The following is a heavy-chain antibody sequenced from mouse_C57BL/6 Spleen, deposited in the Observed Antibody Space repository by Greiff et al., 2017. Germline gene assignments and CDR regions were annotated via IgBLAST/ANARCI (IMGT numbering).Heavy chain of an antibody. V-gene: IGHV5-4*01. CDR1: GFTFSSYA. D-gene: IGHD4-1*01. J-gene: IGHJ1*03. CDR3: ARESWDGGYFDV. Sequence: EVKLVESGGGLVKPGGSLKLSCAASGFTFSSYAMSWVRQTPEKRLEWVATISDGGSYTYYPDNVKGRFTISRDNAKNNLYLQMSHLKSEDTAMYYCARESWDGGYFDVWGTGTTVTVSS. CDR2: ISDGGSYT.